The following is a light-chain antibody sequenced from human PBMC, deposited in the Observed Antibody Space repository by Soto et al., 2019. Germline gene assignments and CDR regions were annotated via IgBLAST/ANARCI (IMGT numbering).Light chain of an antibody. Sequence: QSVLTQPPSASGTPGQRVTISCSGSISNLGSNFIYWYQQLPGAAPKLLISRNNERPSGVPDRFSGSKSGTSASLAISGLRSEDEADYPCGAWEDSVSAVVSGGGTKLTAL. CDR2: RNN. J-gene: IGLJ3*02. CDR1: ISNLGSNF. V-gene: IGLV1-47*01. CDR3: GAWEDSVSAVV.